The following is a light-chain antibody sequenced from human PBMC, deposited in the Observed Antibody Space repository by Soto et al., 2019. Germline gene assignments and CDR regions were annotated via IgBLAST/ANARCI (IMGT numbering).Light chain of an antibody. CDR1: QGISSY. J-gene: IGKJ4*01. V-gene: IGKV1-39*01. CDR3: QQSYTNTLT. CDR2: TAS. Sequence: IQLTQSPSSLSASVGDRVTITCRASQGISSYLAWYQQKPGKAPKLLIYTASTLQRGVPSRFGGSGSGTDFTLTISSLQPEDFATYYCQQSYTNTLTFGGGTKVEIK.